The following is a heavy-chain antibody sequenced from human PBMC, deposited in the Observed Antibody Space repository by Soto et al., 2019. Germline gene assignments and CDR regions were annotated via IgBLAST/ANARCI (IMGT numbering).Heavy chain of an antibody. Sequence: QVQLQQWGAGLLKPSETLSLTCAVNGGSLTGYYWSWIRQPPGKGLEWIGEIKDGGSTNYSPSLRSRGPIAADTSKNQFSLRLNSVTAADTAVYFCARGQEGIVATHWDQGTLVTVSS. CDR3: ARGQEGIVATH. D-gene: IGHD5-12*01. CDR2: IKDGGST. J-gene: IGHJ4*02. V-gene: IGHV4-34*01. CDR1: GGSLTGYY.